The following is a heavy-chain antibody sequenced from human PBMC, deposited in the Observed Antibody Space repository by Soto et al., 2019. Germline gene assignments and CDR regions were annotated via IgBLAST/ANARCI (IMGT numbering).Heavy chain of an antibody. D-gene: IGHD3-10*01. CDR2: IYYSGST. CDR3: ARGHYGSGSYYMGYYYYGMDV. Sequence: SETLSLTCTVSGGSISSYYWSWIRQPPGKGLEWIGYIYYSGSTNYNPSLKSRVTISVDTSKNQFSLKLSSVTAADTAVYYCARGHYGSGSYYMGYYYYGMDVWGQGTTVTVSS. CDR1: GGSISSYY. J-gene: IGHJ6*02. V-gene: IGHV4-59*08.